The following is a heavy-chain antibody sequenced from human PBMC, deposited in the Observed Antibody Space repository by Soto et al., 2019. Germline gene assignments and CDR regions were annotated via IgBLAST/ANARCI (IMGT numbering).Heavy chain of an antibody. J-gene: IGHJ4*02. CDR3: ARGTSWSFDS. Sequence: QVQLQQSGPGLVMPSQTLSLTCAISGDTVSTDNAAWHWIRQSPSRGLEWLGRTYYRSKWYTNYGLSVKSRATINADTSNNQYSLHLISVTPEDTAVYYCARGTSWSFDSWGQGTLVTVSS. CDR1: GDTVSTDNAA. CDR2: TYYRSKWYT. V-gene: IGHV6-1*01. D-gene: IGHD6-13*01.